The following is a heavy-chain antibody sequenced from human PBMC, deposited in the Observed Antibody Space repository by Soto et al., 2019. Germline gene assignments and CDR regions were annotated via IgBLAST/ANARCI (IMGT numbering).Heavy chain of an antibody. V-gene: IGHV3-30-3*01. CDR2: ISYDGSNK. J-gene: IGHJ6*02. Sequence: PVGSLSLSCAASGFTLSSYAMHWVRQAPGKGLEWVAVISYDGSNKYYPDSVKCRFTISRDNSKNTLYLQMNSLRAEDTAVYYCAYCSGGSCYSGGYYYGMDVWGQGTPVTVSS. D-gene: IGHD2-15*01. CDR1: GFTLSSYA. CDR3: AYCSGGSCYSGGYYYGMDV.